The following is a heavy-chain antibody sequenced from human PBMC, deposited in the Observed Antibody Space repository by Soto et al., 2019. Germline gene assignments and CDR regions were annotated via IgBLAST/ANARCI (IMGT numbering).Heavy chain of an antibody. Sequence: PSETLSLTCTVSGGSITSYYWSWIRQPPGKGLEWNGYIYYSGITDYKPSHKNRITITIDSSKSQFSLKLSSVTAADTAVYYCARGGGVYYFDYWGQGTLVTVSS. D-gene: IGHD2-8*02. J-gene: IGHJ4*02. CDR2: IYYSGIT. CDR3: ARGGGVYYFDY. V-gene: IGHV4-59*01. CDR1: GGSITSYY.